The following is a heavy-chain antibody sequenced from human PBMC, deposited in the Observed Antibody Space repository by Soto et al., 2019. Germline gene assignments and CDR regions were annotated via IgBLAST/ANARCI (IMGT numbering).Heavy chain of an antibody. V-gene: IGHV1-24*01. CDR3: ATDLSISIFGVVHLDAFSI. CDR2: FDPEDGET. D-gene: IGHD3-3*01. J-gene: IGHJ3*02. CDR1: GYTLTELS. Sequence: ASVKVSCKVSGYTLTELSMHWVRQAPGKGLGWMGGFDPEDGETIYAHKFQGRVTMTEDTSTDTAYMELSSLRSEDTAVYYCATDLSISIFGVVHLDAFSIWSQGTMVTVS.